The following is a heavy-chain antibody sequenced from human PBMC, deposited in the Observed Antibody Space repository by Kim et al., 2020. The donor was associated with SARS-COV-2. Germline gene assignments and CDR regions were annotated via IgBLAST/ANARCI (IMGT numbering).Heavy chain of an antibody. D-gene: IGHD3-22*01. CDR3: ARVAYYDSSGYYDY. CDR2: IYPGGNT. J-gene: IGHJ4*02. CDR1: EFTVYGNY. Sequence: GGSLRLSCAASEFTVYGNYMSWVRQAPGEGLEWVSMIYPGGNTFYADSVKGRFTMSRDYSKNTLYLQMSTLRVEDSAIYYCARVAYYDSSGYYDYRGQGTLVTVSS. V-gene: IGHV3-66*01.